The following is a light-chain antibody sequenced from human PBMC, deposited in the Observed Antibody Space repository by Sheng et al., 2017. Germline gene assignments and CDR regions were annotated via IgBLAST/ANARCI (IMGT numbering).Light chain of an antibody. Sequence: DIEMTQSPSSVSASVGDRVTISCRASQDITSYHGITGRLAWYQQRPGRAPKLLIYDASTLQSGVPSRFSGSGSGTDFTLTITSLQPEDFATYYCQQSYSTPSITFGQGTRLEIK. CDR3: QQSYSTPSIT. J-gene: IGKJ5*01. V-gene: IGKV1-12*02. CDR2: DAS. CDR1: QDITSYHGITGR.